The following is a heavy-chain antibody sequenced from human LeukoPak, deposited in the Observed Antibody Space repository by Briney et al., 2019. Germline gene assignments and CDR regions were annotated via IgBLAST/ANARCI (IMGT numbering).Heavy chain of an antibody. Sequence: SLRLSCAASGFTFSSYGMHWVRQAPGKGLDWVAVISNDGSKKCYADSVKGRFTISRDNSKNTLSLQVSSLRTEDTAVYYCAKDRYSYAFEYSDSWGQGTLVTVSS. CDR3: AKDRYSYAFEYSDS. CDR1: GFTFSSYG. V-gene: IGHV3-30*18. CDR2: ISNDGSKK. J-gene: IGHJ4*02. D-gene: IGHD5-18*01.